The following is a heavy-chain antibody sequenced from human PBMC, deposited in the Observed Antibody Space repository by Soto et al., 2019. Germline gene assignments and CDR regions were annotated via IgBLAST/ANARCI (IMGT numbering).Heavy chain of an antibody. Sequence: PGGSLRLSCAASGFTFSDYYMSWIRQAPGKGLEWVSYISSSGSTIYYADSVKGRFTISRDNAKNSLYLQMNSLRAEATAVYYCARDYRSSQRYDDYGMDVWGQGTTVTVSS. CDR1: GFTFSDYY. CDR3: ARDYRSSQRYDDYGMDV. CDR2: ISSSGSTI. V-gene: IGHV3-11*01. D-gene: IGHD1-26*01. J-gene: IGHJ6*02.